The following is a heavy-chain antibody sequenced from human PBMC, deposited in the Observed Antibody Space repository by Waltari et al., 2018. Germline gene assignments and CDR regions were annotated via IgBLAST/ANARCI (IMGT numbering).Heavy chain of an antibody. CDR1: GCTFSSYG. J-gene: IGHJ4*02. V-gene: IGHV3-33*06. CDR3: VKSMTVTTGSLDS. CDR2: IGYDGSLK. D-gene: IGHD4-17*01. Sequence: QVLLVESGGGVVQPGGSLRLSWATSGCTFSSYGMHWVRQAPGKGLEWVAVIGYDGSLKYYADSVKGRFTISRDTSKNTVYLEMNSLRVEDTALYYCVKSMTVTTGSLDSWGQGTPVSVSS.